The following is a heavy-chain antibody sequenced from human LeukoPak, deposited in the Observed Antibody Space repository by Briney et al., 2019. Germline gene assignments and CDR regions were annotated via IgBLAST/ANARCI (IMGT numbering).Heavy chain of an antibody. CDR3: ARGYSGSHDY. D-gene: IGHD1-26*01. Sequence: SETLSLTCTVSGGSISSSSYYWGWIRQPPGKGLEWIGSIYYSGSTYYNPSLKSRVTISVDTSKNQFSLKLSSVTAADTAVYYCARGYSGSHDYWGQGALVTVSS. V-gene: IGHV4-39*01. J-gene: IGHJ4*02. CDR1: GGSISSSSYY. CDR2: IYYSGST.